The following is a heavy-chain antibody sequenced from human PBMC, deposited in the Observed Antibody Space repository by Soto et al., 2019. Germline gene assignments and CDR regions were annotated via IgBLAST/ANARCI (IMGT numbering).Heavy chain of an antibody. Sequence: SETLSLTCAVYGGSFSGYYWSWIRQPPGKGLESIANIYYDGNTYYNPSLKGRVTISLDTSKNQFSLRLNSVTAADTAVYYCARSSIKPQVFMYPFDSWSQGTLVTVSS. V-gene: IGHV4-34*01. CDR2: IYYDGNT. CDR1: GGSFSGYY. D-gene: IGHD3-3*01. CDR3: ARSSIKPQVFMYPFDS. J-gene: IGHJ4*02.